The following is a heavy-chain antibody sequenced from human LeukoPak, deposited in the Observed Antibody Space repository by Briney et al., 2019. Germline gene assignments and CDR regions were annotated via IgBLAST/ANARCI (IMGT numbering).Heavy chain of an antibody. V-gene: IGHV3-21*01. CDR1: GFTFSSYS. CDR2: ISSSSSYI. Sequence: GGSLRLSCAASGFTFSSYSMNWVRQAPGKGLEWVSSISSSSSYIYYADSVKGRFTISRDNAKNSLYLQMNSLRAEDTAVYYCARLGTAMIVVVRGLADYYFDYWGQGTLVTVSS. D-gene: IGHD3-22*01. J-gene: IGHJ4*02. CDR3: ARLGTAMIVVVRGLADYYFDY.